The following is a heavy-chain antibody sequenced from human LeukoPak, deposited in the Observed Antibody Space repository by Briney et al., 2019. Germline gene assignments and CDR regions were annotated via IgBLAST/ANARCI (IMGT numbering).Heavy chain of an antibody. D-gene: IGHD6-13*01. CDR2: IKQDGSEK. Sequence: PGGSLRLSCAASGFTFSGYWMSLVRQAPGKGLEWVANIKQDGSEKYYVDSVKGRFTISRDNAKNSLFLQMNSLRAEDTAVYYCARDWQWQQLDGDAFDIWGQGTMVTVSS. CDR3: ARDWQWQQLDGDAFDI. J-gene: IGHJ3*02. CDR1: GFTFSGYW. V-gene: IGHV3-7*04.